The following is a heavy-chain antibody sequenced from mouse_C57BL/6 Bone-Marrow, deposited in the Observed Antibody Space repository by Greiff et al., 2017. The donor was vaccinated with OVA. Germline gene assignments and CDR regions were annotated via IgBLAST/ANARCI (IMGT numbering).Heavy chain of an antibody. Sequence: EVQLVESGGDLVKPGGSLKLSCAASGFTFSSYGMSWVRQTPDKRLEWVATISSGGSYTYYPDSVKGRFTISRDNATNTLYLQMSSLKDEDTAMYYCARHGKGFAYWGQGTLVTVSA. CDR1: GFTFSSYG. D-gene: IGHD2-1*01. CDR2: ISSGGSYT. J-gene: IGHJ3*01. CDR3: ARHGKGFAY. V-gene: IGHV5-6*01.